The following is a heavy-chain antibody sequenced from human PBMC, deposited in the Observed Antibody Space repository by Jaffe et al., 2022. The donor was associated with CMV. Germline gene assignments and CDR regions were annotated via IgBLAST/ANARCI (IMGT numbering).Heavy chain of an antibody. CDR3: AADGRPEYYYYGMDV. CDR2: IVVGSGNT. CDR1: GFTFTSSA. V-gene: IGHV1-58*01. J-gene: IGHJ6*02. Sequence: QMQLVQSGPEVKKPGTSVKVSCKASGFTFTSSAVQWVRQARGQRLEWIGWIVVGSGNTNYAQKFQERVTITRDMSTSTAYMELSSLRSEDTAVYYCAADGRPEYYYYGMDVWGQGTTVTVSS.